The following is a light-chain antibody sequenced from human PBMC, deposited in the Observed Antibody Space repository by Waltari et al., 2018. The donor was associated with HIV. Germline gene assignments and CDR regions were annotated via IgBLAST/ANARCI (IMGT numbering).Light chain of an antibody. J-gene: IGLJ2*01. CDR2: RDN. Sequence: SYELTQPLSVSVALGQTARITCGGNNIGSKHVHWYQQKPGQAPVLVIYRDNNRPSGIPERFSGSNSGNTATLTISRAQAGDDADYYCQVWDSSTVFGGGTKLTVL. CDR1: NIGSKH. CDR3: QVWDSSTV. V-gene: IGLV3-9*01.